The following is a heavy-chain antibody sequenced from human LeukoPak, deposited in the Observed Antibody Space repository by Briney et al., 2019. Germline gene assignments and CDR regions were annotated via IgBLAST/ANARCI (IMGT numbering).Heavy chain of an antibody. CDR2: IWYDGSNK. D-gene: IGHD1-20*01. CDR3: ARDPPNNWNYYYYYGMDV. J-gene: IGHJ6*02. CDR1: GFTFSSYG. V-gene: IGHV3-33*01. Sequence: GGSLRLSCAASGFTFSSYGMPWVRQAPGKGLEWVAVIWYDGSNKYYADSVKGRFTISRDNSKNTLYLQMNSLRAEDTAVYYCARDPPNNWNYYYYYGMDVWGQGTTVTVSS.